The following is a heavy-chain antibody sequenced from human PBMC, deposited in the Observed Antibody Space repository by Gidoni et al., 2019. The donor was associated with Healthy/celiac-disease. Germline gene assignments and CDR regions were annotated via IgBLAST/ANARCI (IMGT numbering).Heavy chain of an antibody. Sequence: EVQLLESGGGLVQPGGSLRLPCAASGFTFSSYAMSWVRQAPGKGLEWVSAISGSGGSTYYADSVKGRFTISRDNSKNTLDLQMNSLRAEDTAVYYCAKDLGYCSSTSCPAGAFDIWGQGTMVTVSS. V-gene: IGHV3-23*01. CDR3: AKDLGYCSSTSCPAGAFDI. CDR2: ISGSGGST. D-gene: IGHD2-2*01. J-gene: IGHJ3*02. CDR1: GFTFSSYA.